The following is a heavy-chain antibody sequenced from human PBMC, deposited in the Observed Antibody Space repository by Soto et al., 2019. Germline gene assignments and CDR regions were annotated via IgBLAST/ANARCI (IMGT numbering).Heavy chain of an antibody. D-gene: IGHD6-13*01. CDR3: ARQAAAGKYYYAMDV. J-gene: IGHJ6*02. V-gene: IGHV5-51*01. CDR2: IYPGDSDT. Sequence: PGGSLKISCKGSGYSFTTYWIGWVRQMPGKGLEGMVIIYPGDSDTRYSPSFQGQVTISADKSINTTYLQWSSLKASDTAIYYCARQAAAGKYYYAMDVWGQGTTVTVS. CDR1: GYSFTTYW.